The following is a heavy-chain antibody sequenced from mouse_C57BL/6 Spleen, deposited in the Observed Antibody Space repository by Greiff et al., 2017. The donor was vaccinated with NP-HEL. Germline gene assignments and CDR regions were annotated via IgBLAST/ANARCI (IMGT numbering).Heavy chain of an antibody. D-gene: IGHD1-1*01. V-gene: IGHV5-12*01. CDR1: GFTFSDYY. CDR3: ARRLRERYFDV. Sequence: EVQLVESGGGLVQPGGSLKLSCAASGFTFSDYYMYWVRQTPEKRLEWVAYISNGGGSTYYPDTVKGRFTISRDNAKNTLYLQMSRLKSEDTAMYYCARRLRERYFDVWGTGTTVTVSS. J-gene: IGHJ1*03. CDR2: ISNGGGST.